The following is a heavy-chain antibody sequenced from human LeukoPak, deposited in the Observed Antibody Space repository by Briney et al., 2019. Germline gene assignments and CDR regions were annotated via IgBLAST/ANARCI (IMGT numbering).Heavy chain of an antibody. CDR3: TFSSHCDYRGFDAFDI. D-gene: IGHD3-10*01. CDR1: GFSFSTYW. Sequence: PGGSLRLSCAASGFSFSTYWMHWVRQAPGEGLVWVSRINRDGYSTNYADSVKGRYTISRDNARNTLYLQMNSLRAEDTAVYYCTFSSHCDYRGFDAFDIWGRGTMVTVSS. CDR2: INRDGYST. J-gene: IGHJ3*02. V-gene: IGHV3-74*01.